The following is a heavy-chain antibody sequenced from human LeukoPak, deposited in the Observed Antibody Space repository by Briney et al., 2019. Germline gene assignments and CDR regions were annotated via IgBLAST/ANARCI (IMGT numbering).Heavy chain of an antibody. CDR1: GFTFCRYS. V-gene: IGHV3-21*01. CDR2: LSISCSDI. D-gene: IGHD2-2*01. Sequence: GGSLRLSCAPSGFTFCRYSMNCVRHAPGGGLEYVSSLSISCSDINYADSVMDRLTITRENAKNTLYLQMNSLRAEDTAVYYCARGRDCSSTSCYVVDYWGQGTLVTVSS. CDR3: ARGRDCSSTSCYVVDY. J-gene: IGHJ4*02.